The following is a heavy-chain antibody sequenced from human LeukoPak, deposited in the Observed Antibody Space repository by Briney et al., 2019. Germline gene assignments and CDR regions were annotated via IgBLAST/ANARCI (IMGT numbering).Heavy chain of an antibody. D-gene: IGHD2-21*02. CDR1: GFTFSSYA. J-gene: IGHJ4*02. V-gene: IGHV3-23*01. CDR3: ARPPRVVVVTAFDS. CDR2: ITGSGSST. Sequence: GGSLRLSCAASGFTFSSYAMTWVRQAPGKGLEWVSSITGSGSSTYYADSVKGRFTISRDNSKNMVYVQMNSLRAEDTAVYFCARPPRVVVVTAFDSWGQGTLVTVSS.